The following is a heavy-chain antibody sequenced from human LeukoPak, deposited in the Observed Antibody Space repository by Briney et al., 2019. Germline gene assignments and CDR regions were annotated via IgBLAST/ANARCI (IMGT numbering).Heavy chain of an antibody. Sequence: GASVKVSCKASGYTFTSYAMNWVRQAPGQGLEWMGWINTNTGNPTYAQGFTGRFVFSLDTSVSTAYLQISSLKAEDTAVYYCARDPSFDILTGYYPYYFDYWGLGTLVTVSS. CDR1: GYTFTSYA. V-gene: IGHV7-4-1*02. D-gene: IGHD3-9*01. CDR3: ARDPSFDILTGYYPYYFDY. J-gene: IGHJ4*02. CDR2: INTNTGNP.